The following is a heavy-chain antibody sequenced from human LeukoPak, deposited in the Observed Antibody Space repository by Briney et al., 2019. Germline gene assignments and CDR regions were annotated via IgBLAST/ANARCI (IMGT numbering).Heavy chain of an antibody. CDR3: ARAIYDYVWGSYLDY. V-gene: IGHV4-61*02. Sequence: SETLSLTCTVSGGSISSGSYYWSWIRQPAGKGLEWIGRIYTSGSTSYNPSLKSRVTISVDTSKNQFSLKLSSVTAADTAVYYCARAIYDYVWGSYLDYWGQGTLVTVSS. D-gene: IGHD3-16*02. CDR1: GGSISSGSYY. J-gene: IGHJ4*02. CDR2: IYTSGST.